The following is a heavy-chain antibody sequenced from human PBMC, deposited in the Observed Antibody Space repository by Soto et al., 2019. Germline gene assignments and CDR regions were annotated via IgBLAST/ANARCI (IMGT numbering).Heavy chain of an antibody. V-gene: IGHV3-33*01. D-gene: IGHD6-19*01. CDR3: ARSSGLGIDF. Sequence: QVQLVESGGGVVQPGRSLRLSCAASGFTFNTHGMHWVRQAPGKGLEWVAVIWDDESKKYYEDSVTGRFTISRDNSRSELYLQMDSLRAEDTGVYYCARSSGLGIDFWGQGTLVTVSS. CDR2: IWDDESKK. J-gene: IGHJ4*02. CDR1: GFTFNTHG.